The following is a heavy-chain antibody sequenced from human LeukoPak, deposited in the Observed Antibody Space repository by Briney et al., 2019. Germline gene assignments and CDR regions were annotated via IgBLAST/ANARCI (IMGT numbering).Heavy chain of an antibody. CDR3: AKGYASSGWYFDY. D-gene: IGHD6-19*01. Sequence: GGSLRLSCAASGFTFSTYGMHWVRQSPGKGLEWVAVISYDGSYKYYADSVKGRFTVSRDNSKNTLYLQMNSLRAEDTAVYYCAKGYASSGWYFDYWGQGTLVTVSS. J-gene: IGHJ4*02. CDR2: ISYDGSYK. V-gene: IGHV3-30*18. CDR1: GFTFSTYG.